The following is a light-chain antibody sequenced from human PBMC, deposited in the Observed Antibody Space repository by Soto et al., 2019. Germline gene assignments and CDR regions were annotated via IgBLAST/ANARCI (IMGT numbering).Light chain of an antibody. CDR3: QQYSSWVWT. CDR1: QSISTK. Sequence: EVVMTQFPATLSKSQGESATFSCRASQSISTKLAWYQQRPGQAPRLLMYGASTGATGIPARFRGSGSGTEFTLTISSLQSEDFAVYYCQQYSSWVWTFGQGTKVDI. CDR2: GAS. J-gene: IGKJ1*01. V-gene: IGKV3-15*01.